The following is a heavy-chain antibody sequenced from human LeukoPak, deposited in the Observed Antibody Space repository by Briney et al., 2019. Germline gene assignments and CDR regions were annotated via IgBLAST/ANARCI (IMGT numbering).Heavy chain of an antibody. CDR3: ARVGATLDVPDY. CDR2: ISYDGSNK. J-gene: IGHJ4*02. CDR1: GFIVNTNY. Sequence: PGGSLRLSCAASGFIVNTNYMSWVRQAPGKGLEWVAVISYDGSNKYYADSVKGRFTISRDNSKNTLYLQMNSLRAEDTAVYYCARVGATLDVPDYWGQGTLVTVSS. D-gene: IGHD1-26*01. V-gene: IGHV3-30-3*01.